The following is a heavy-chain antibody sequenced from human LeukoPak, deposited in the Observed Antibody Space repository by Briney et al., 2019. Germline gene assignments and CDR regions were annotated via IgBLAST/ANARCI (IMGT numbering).Heavy chain of an antibody. D-gene: IGHD6-19*01. V-gene: IGHV3-33*06. CDR2: IWHGGSNK. CDR1: GFTFSSYG. CDR3: AKPIDPDLGIAVAGTLFDY. J-gene: IGHJ4*02. Sequence: GRSLRLSCAASGFTFSSYGMHWVRQAPGKGLEWVAVIWHGGSNKYYADSVKGRFTISRDNSKNTLYLQMNSLRAEDTAVYCCAKPIDPDLGIAVAGTLFDYWGQGTLVTVSS.